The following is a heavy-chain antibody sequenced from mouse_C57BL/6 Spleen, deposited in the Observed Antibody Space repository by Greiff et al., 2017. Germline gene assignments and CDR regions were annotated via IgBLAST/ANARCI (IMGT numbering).Heavy chain of an antibody. J-gene: IGHJ3*01. Sequence: QVQLKQSGAELVRPGASVTLSCKASGYTFTDYEMHWVKQTPVHGLEWIGSIDPETGGTAYNQKFKGKAILTADKSSSTAYMELRSLTSEDSAVYYCRSHYDGTQFAYWGQGTLVTVSA. CDR2: IDPETGGT. V-gene: IGHV1-15*01. D-gene: IGHD1-1*01. CDR3: RSHYDGTQFAY. CDR1: GYTFTDYE.